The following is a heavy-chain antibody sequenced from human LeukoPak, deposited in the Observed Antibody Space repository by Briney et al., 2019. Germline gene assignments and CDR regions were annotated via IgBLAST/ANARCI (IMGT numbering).Heavy chain of an antibody. CDR2: IYYSGST. J-gene: IGHJ4*02. D-gene: IGHD3-10*01. V-gene: IGHV4-39*07. Sequence: SETLSLTCTVSGGSISSSSYYWGWIRQPPGKGLEWIGSIYYSGSTYYNPSLKSRVTISVDTSKNQFSLKLSSVTAADTAVYYCARVKGYYGSGDFDYWGQGTLVTVSS. CDR1: GGSISSSSYY. CDR3: ARVKGYYGSGDFDY.